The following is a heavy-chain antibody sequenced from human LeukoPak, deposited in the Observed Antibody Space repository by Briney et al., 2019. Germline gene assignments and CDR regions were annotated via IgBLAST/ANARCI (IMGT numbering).Heavy chain of an antibody. V-gene: IGHV6-1*01. Sequence: QTLSLTCAISGDSVSSNSAAWNWIRQSPSRGLEWLGRTYYRSKWYNDYAVSVKSRITINPDTSKNQFSLQLNSVTPEDTAVYYCARGGKGCSSTSCYRPFDYWGQGTLVTVSS. CDR3: ARGGKGCSSTSCYRPFDY. CDR1: GDSVSSNSAA. J-gene: IGHJ4*02. D-gene: IGHD2-2*01. CDR2: TYYRSKWYN.